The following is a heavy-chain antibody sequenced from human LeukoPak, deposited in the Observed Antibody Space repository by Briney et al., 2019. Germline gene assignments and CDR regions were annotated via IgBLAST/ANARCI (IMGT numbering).Heavy chain of an antibody. V-gene: IGHV3-30*18. Sequence: GRSLRLSCAASGFTFSSYGMHWVRQAPGKGLEWVAVISYDGSNKYYADSVKGRFTISRDNSKNTLYLQVNSLRAEDTAVYYCAKDRIAAAANWFDPWGQGTLVTVSS. J-gene: IGHJ5*02. CDR2: ISYDGSNK. D-gene: IGHD6-13*01. CDR1: GFTFSSYG. CDR3: AKDRIAAAANWFDP.